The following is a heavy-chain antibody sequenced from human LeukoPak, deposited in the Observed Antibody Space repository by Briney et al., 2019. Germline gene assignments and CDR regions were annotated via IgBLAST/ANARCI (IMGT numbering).Heavy chain of an antibody. CDR1: GFTFSSYA. V-gene: IGHV3-23*01. J-gene: IGHJ4*02. Sequence: GGSLRLSCAASGFTFSSYAMSWVRQAPGKGLEWVSAISGSGGSTYYADSVKGRFTISRDSSKNTLYLQMNSLRAEDTAVYYCARGPIYYYDSSGYPHFDYWGQGTLVTVSS. CDR3: ARGPIYYYDSSGYPHFDY. D-gene: IGHD3-22*01. CDR2: ISGSGGST.